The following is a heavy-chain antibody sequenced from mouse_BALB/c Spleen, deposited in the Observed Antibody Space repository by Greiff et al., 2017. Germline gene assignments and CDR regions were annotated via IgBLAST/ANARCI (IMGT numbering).Heavy chain of an antibody. Sequence: VQLQQSGPELVKPGASVKISCKASGYSFTGYFMNWVKRSHGKSLEWIGRINPYNGDTFYNQKFKGKATLTVDKSSSTAHMELLSLTSEDSAVYYCGRRGDDYDAMDYWGQGTSVTVSS. V-gene: IGHV1-37*01. CDR3: GRRGDDYDAMDY. CDR1: GYSFTGYF. J-gene: IGHJ4*01. CDR2: INPYNGDT.